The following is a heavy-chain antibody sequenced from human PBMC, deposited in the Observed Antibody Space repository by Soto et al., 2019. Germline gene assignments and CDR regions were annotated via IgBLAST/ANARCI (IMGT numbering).Heavy chain of an antibody. Sequence: QVQLVQSGAEVKKPGSSVKVSCKVSGGTFSSYAISWVRQAPGQGLEWMGGIIPIFGTANYAQKFQGRVTITADESTSTAYMELSSLRSEDTAVYYCAMGLYCSGGSCYGWFDPWGQGTLVTVSS. D-gene: IGHD2-15*01. V-gene: IGHV1-69*01. J-gene: IGHJ5*02. CDR1: GGTFSSYA. CDR3: AMGLYCSGGSCYGWFDP. CDR2: IIPIFGTA.